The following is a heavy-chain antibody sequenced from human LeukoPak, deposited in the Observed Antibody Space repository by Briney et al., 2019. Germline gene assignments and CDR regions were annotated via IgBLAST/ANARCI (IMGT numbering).Heavy chain of an antibody. Sequence: SETLSLTCTVSGGSISSSSYYWSWIRQPAGKGLEWIGRIYTSGITNYNPSLKSRVTMSLDTSKNQFSLKLSSVTAADTAVYYCASTTYHYDTSGYYFLDYWGQGTLVTVSS. J-gene: IGHJ4*02. CDR3: ASTTYHYDTSGYYFLDY. CDR1: GGSISSSSYY. V-gene: IGHV4-61*02. CDR2: IYTSGIT. D-gene: IGHD3-22*01.